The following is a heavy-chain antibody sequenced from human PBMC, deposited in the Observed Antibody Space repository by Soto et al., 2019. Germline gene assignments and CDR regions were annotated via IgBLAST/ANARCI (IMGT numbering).Heavy chain of an antibody. D-gene: IGHD4-17*01. CDR1: GFTFSTYG. V-gene: IGHV3-30*18. J-gene: IGHJ6*02. CDR2: ISYDGTNK. Sequence: QVQLVESGGGEVQPGRSLTISCAASGFTFSTYGMHWVRQTPGKGLEWVAVISYDGTNKFYSDSVKCRFTISRDNFNNTLTLQMNSLRADDTAVYSCAKDLQSYGDYDYYCYGMDVWGLGTWFTVSS. CDR3: AKDLQSYGDYDYYCYGMDV.